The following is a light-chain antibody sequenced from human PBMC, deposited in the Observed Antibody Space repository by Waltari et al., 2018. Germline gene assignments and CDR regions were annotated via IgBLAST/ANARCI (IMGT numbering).Light chain of an antibody. CDR3: QQYNNWPPGT. CDR2: RAS. J-gene: IGKJ1*01. CDR1: QRIGSS. Sequence: ETVVTQSPATLSMSPGERATLSCRTSQRIGSSLAWYQQRPGQAPRLLIYRASTRATGIPDRFSGSGSETDFTLTISSLQSEDIAIYYCQQYNNWPPGTFGQGTKVEI. V-gene: IGKV3-15*01.